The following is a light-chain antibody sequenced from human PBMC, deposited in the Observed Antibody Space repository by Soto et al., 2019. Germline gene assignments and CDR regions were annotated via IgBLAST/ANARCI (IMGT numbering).Light chain of an antibody. V-gene: IGKV1-5*03. Sequence: DIQMTQSPSTLSASVGDRVTITCRASQSITTWLAWYQQKPGKAPNLLIYKASNLETGVPSRFSGSGSGTEFTLTISGLQRDDFATYYCQQYETYYTFGQGPKLEIK. CDR3: QQYETYYT. CDR1: QSITTW. CDR2: KAS. J-gene: IGKJ2*01.